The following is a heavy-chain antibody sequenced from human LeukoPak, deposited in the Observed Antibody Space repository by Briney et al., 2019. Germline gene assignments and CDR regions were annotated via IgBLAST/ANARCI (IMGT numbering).Heavy chain of an antibody. V-gene: IGHV3-48*04. CDR3: ARGAGSGRNHFDH. J-gene: IGHJ4*02. CDR1: GFTFSSNS. CDR2: ISSRSSTI. Sequence: PGGSLRLSCAVSGFTFSSNSMNWVRQAPGKGLEWVSYISSRSSTIYYADSVKGRFTISRDNAPNSLYLQMNSLRAEDTAVYYCARGAGSGRNHFDHWGQGTLVTVSS. D-gene: IGHD6-19*01.